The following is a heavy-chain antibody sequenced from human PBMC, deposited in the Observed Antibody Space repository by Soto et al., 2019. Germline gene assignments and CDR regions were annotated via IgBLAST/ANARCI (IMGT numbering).Heavy chain of an antibody. D-gene: IGHD6-19*01. CDR2: SIPIFGTA. Sequence: QVQLVQSGAEVKKPGSSVKVSCKASGGTFSSYAISWVRRAPGQWLEWMGGSIPIFGTANYAQKFQGRVTITAHESTSTAYMGLCSLSSEDTAAYYCARRYSSGWADAFDLWGQGTMVTVSS. J-gene: IGHJ3*01. V-gene: IGHV1-69*01. CDR1: GGTFSSYA. CDR3: ARRYSSGWADAFDL.